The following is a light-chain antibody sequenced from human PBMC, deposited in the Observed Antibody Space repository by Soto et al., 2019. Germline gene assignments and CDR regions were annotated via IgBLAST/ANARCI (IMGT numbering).Light chain of an antibody. V-gene: IGKV1-27*01. CDR2: GAS. Sequence: LQMTQSPSSLSASVGDRVTITCRASQDIYTYLAWYQHRPGKAPELLIYGASTLQAGVPSRFSGGGSVTHFVLTISSLQPEDVATYYCQHYNKAPWTFGQGTKV. J-gene: IGKJ1*01. CDR1: QDIYTY. CDR3: QHYNKAPWT.